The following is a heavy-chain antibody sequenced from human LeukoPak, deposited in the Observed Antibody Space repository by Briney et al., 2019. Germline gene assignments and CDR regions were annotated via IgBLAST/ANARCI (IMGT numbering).Heavy chain of an antibody. J-gene: IGHJ3*02. D-gene: IGHD3-9*01. CDR2: IRYDGSNK. CDR3: ARGPNYDILTGWRKTHNAFDI. V-gene: IGHV3-30*02. CDR1: GFTFSTYG. Sequence: GGSLRLSCAASGFTFSTYGMHWVRQAPGKGLEWVAFIRYDGSNKYYADSVKGRFTISRDSSKNTLYLQMNSLRTEDTAVYYCARGPNYDILTGWRKTHNAFDIWGRGTMVTVSS.